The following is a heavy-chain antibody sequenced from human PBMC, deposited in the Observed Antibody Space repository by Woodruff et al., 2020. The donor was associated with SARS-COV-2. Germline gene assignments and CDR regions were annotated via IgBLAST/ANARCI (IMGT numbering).Heavy chain of an antibody. CDR2: INHSGST. J-gene: IGHJ6*03. V-gene: IGHV4-34*01. D-gene: IGHD3-22*01. CDR3: ARRHYDSSGYYPWGDYYYMD. Sequence: SWIRQPPGNGLEWIGEINHSGSTNYNPSLKSRVTISVDTSKNQFSLKLSSVTAADTAVYYCARRHYDSSGYYPWGDYYYMD.